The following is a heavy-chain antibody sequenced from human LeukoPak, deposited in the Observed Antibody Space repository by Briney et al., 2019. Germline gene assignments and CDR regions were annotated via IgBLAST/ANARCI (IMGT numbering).Heavy chain of an antibody. D-gene: IGHD2/OR15-2a*01. CDR3: ARFLRGPSYFDY. J-gene: IGHJ4*02. Sequence: PGGSLRLSCAASGFTFSSYGMHWVRQAPGKGLEWVAVISYDGSNKYYADSVKGRFTISRDNSKNTLYLQMNSLRAEDTAVYYCARFLRGPSYFDYWGQGTLVTVSS. CDR1: GFTFSSYG. CDR2: ISYDGSNK. V-gene: IGHV3-30*03.